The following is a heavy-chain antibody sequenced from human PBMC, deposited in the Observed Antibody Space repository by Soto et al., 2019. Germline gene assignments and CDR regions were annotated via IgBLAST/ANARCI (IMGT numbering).Heavy chain of an antibody. Sequence: QVQLVESGGGVVQPGRSLRLSCAASGFTFSSYAMHWVRQAPGKGLEWVAVISYDGSNKYYADSVKGRFTISRDNSNTTLYLQMNSLRAEDTAVYYCARMRLRYSGYVVQEGDGSGTYYYYCMDVWGQGTTVTVSS. CDR3: ARMRLRYSGYVVQEGDGSGTYYYYCMDV. D-gene: IGHD5-12*01. CDR1: GFTFSSYA. J-gene: IGHJ6*02. CDR2: ISYDGSNK. V-gene: IGHV3-30-3*01.